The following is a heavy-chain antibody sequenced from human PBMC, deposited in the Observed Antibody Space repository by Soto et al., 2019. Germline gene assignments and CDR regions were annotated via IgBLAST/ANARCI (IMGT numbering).Heavy chain of an antibody. Sequence: QVQLVESGGVVVQPGRSLRLSCAASGFTFSSYAMHWVRQAPGKGLEWVAVISYDGSNKYYADSVKGRFTISRDNSKNTLYLQMNILRAEDTAVYYCAASISGTYYYYYGMDVWGQGTTVTVSS. V-gene: IGHV3-30-3*01. CDR2: ISYDGSNK. D-gene: IGHD6-25*01. J-gene: IGHJ6*02. CDR3: AASISGTYYYYYGMDV. CDR1: GFTFSSYA.